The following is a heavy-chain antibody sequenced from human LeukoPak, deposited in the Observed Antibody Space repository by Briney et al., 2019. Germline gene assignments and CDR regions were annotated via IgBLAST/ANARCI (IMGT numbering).Heavy chain of an antibody. CDR2: IYTSGST. V-gene: IGHV4-61*02. Sequence: PSETLSLTCTVSGGSISSGSYYWSWIRQPAGKGPEWIGRIYTSGSTNYNPSLKSRVTISVDTSKNQFSLKLSSVTAADTAVYYCARARYDFWSGSGFDPWGQGTLVTVSS. CDR3: ARARYDFWSGSGFDP. CDR1: GGSISSGSYY. D-gene: IGHD3-3*01. J-gene: IGHJ5*02.